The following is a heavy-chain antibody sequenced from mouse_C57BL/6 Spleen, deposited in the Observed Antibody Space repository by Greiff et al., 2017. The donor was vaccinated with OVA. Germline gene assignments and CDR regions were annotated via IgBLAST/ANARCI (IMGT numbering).Heavy chain of an antibody. CDR2: IDPSDSYT. J-gene: IGHJ1*03. CDR1: GYTFTSYW. V-gene: IGHV1-59*01. D-gene: IGHD4-1*01. Sequence: VQLQQPGAELVRPGTSVKLSCKASGYTFTSYWMHWVKQRPGQGLEWIGVIDPSDSYTNYNQKFKGKATLTVDTSSSTAYMQLSSLTSEDSAVYYCARYLWDGYFDVWGTGTTVTVSS. CDR3: ARYLWDGYFDV.